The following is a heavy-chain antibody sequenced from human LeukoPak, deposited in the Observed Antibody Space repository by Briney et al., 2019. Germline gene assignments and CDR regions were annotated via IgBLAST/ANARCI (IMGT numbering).Heavy chain of an antibody. Sequence: SETLSLPCGVSGGSITNTNYWTWVRQPPGKGLEWIGEVNLQGSTNYNPSLMGRVAIAVDTSENQISLQLTSVTAADTAVYYCAREGGPYRPLDYSGQGTLVTVSS. J-gene: IGHJ4*02. CDR3: AREGGPYRPLDY. CDR2: VNLQGST. CDR1: GGSITNTNY. V-gene: IGHV4-4*02.